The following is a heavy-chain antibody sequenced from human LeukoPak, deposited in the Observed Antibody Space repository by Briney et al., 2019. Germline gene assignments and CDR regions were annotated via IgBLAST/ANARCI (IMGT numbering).Heavy chain of an antibody. CDR2: IYYSGST. D-gene: IGHD3-10*01. CDR3: ARDLGSYYYYGMDV. V-gene: IGHV4-59*01. J-gene: IGHJ6*02. Sequence: SETLSLTCTVSGGSISSYYWSWIRQPPGKGLEWIGCIYYSGSTNYNPSLKSRVTISVDTSKNQFSLKLSSVTAADTAVYYCARDLGSYYYYGMDVWGQGTTVTVSS. CDR1: GGSISSYY.